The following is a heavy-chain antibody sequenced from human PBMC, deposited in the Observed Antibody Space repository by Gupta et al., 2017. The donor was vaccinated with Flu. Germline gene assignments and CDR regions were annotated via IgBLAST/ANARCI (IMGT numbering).Heavy chain of an antibody. J-gene: IGHJ4*02. CDR2: MNPNSGNT. CDR1: GYTFTSYN. V-gene: IGHV1-8*01. D-gene: IGHD3-22*01. CDR3: AKRVGSGYSLDD. Sequence: QEQLVQSGAEVKKPGASVKVSCKASGYTFTSYNINWVRQATGQGLEWMGWMNPNSGNTGEAQKVQGRVTMTRNTSIRTAYMEVRRLRSDDTAVYYCAKRVGSGYSLDDGGQVTLVTVSS.